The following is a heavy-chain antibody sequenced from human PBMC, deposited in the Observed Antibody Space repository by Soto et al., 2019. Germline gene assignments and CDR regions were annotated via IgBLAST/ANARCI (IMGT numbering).Heavy chain of an antibody. CDR3: GSVFEY. Sequence: EVQLVESGGGLVRPGGSLRLSCAVSGFTFTNYWMHWVHQAPGKGLVWVSRINNDGRGTSYADSVKGRFTISRDNAKNTLYLQVDSLRAEDTAVYFCGSVFEYWGQGTLVTVSS. CDR1: GFTFTNYW. CDR2: INNDGRGT. V-gene: IGHV3-74*01. J-gene: IGHJ4*02.